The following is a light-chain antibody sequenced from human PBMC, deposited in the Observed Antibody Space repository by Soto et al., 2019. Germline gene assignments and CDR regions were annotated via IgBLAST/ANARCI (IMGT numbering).Light chain of an antibody. CDR1: QDISTY. CDR3: QKYDNAPLT. V-gene: IGKV1-27*01. CDR2: AAY. J-gene: IGKJ4*02. Sequence: DIQMTQAPSSLSASVGDRVTITCRARQDISTYLAWYQQKPGKVPQLLISAAYTLQSGVPPRFSGSGSWTDFTLTISSLQPEDVATYYCQKYDNAPLTFGGGTKVEIK.